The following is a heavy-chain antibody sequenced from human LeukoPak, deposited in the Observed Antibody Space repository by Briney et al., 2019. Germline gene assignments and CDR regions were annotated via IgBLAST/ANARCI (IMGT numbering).Heavy chain of an antibody. D-gene: IGHD3/OR15-3a*01. CDR1: GFTFSDHY. V-gene: IGHV3-11*06. J-gene: IGHJ6*02. Sequence: GGSLRLSCAASGFTFSDHYLSWIRQAPGKGLEWVSYISSTSTYTYYADSVKGRFTISRDNAKKSLYLQMNSLRAEDTAVYYCARDGQRGFGTLYYYYGMDVWGQGTTVTVSS. CDR2: ISSTSTYT. CDR3: ARDGQRGFGTLYYYYGMDV.